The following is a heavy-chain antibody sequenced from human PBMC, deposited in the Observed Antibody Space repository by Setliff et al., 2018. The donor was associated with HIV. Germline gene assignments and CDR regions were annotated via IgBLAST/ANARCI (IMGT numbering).Heavy chain of an antibody. CDR1: GGSISGSYY. V-gene: IGHV4-39*07. Sequence: SETLSLTCAVSGGSISGSYYWAWIRQPPGKGLEWIGSTYFRGGTYNNPSLENRFSISIDTSENQISLKLYSVTAADTAVYYCARLSDTAMASFDSWGQGTQVTVSS. CDR3: ARLSDTAMASFDS. CDR2: TYFRGGT. D-gene: IGHD5-18*01. J-gene: IGHJ4*02.